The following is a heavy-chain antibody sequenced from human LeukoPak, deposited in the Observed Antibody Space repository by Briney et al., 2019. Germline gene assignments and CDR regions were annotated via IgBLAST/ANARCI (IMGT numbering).Heavy chain of an antibody. CDR1: GFTFSSYG. J-gene: IGHJ4*02. CDR2: IRYDGSNK. D-gene: IGHD6-19*01. Sequence: GGSLRLSCAASGFTFSSYGMHWVRQAPGKGLEWVAFIRYDGSNKYYADSVKGRFTISRDNSKNTLYVQMNSLRAEDTAVYYCAKDLWTGYSSGCPPDYWGQGTLVTVSS. V-gene: IGHV3-30*02. CDR3: AKDLWTGYSSGCPPDY.